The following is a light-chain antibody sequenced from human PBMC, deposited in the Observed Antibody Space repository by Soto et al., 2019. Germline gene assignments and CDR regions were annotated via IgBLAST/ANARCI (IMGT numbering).Light chain of an antibody. V-gene: IGLV2-14*01. CDR2: DVN. J-gene: IGLJ1*01. Sequence: QSVLTQPASVSGSPGQSITISCTGTSSDVGSYNYVSWHQQHPGKAPKLMIYDVNNRPSGVSSRFSGSKSGNTASLTISGLQAEDEADYYCCSFTTSGTHVFGTGTKVNVL. CDR1: SSDVGSYNY. CDR3: CSFTTSGTHV.